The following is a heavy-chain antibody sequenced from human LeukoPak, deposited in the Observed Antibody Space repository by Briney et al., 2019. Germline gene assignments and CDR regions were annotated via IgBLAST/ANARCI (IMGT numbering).Heavy chain of an antibody. V-gene: IGHV4-59*01. J-gene: IGHJ4*02. D-gene: IGHD7-27*01. CDR2: IYYSGST. CDR1: GGSISSYY. CDR3: ARAVANWVYYFDY. Sequence: SETLSLTCTVSGGSISSYYWSWIRQPPGKGLEWIGYIYYSGSTNYNPSLKSRVTISVDTSKNQFSLELSSVTAADTAVYYCARAVANWVYYFDYWGQGTLVTVSS.